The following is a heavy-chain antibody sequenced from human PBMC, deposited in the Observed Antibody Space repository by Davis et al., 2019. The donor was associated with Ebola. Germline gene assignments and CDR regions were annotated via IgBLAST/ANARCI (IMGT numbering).Heavy chain of an antibody. CDR2: MNPNSGST. CDR3: ARGRWVAARWFDP. J-gene: IGHJ5*02. V-gene: IGHV1-8*01. D-gene: IGHD6-6*01. Sequence: ASVKVSCKASGYTFTNYDINWVRQATGQGLEWMGWMNPNSGSTGYAQKFRGRGTMTRNTSISTAYMELGSPRFEDTAVYYCARGRWVAARWFDPWGQGTLVTVSS. CDR1: GYTFTNYD.